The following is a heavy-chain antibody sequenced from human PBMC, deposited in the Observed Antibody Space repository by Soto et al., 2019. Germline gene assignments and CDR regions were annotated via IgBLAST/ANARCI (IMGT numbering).Heavy chain of an antibody. CDR3: AKDLTDILTGYQFDY. CDR1: GFTFSSYG. J-gene: IGHJ4*02. Sequence: QVQLVESGGGVVQPGRSLRLSCAASGFTFSSYGMHWVRQAPGKGLEWVAVISYDGSNKYYADSVKGRFTISRDNSKNTLYLQMNSLGAEDTAVYYCAKDLTDILTGYQFDYWGQGTLVNVSS. D-gene: IGHD3-9*01. V-gene: IGHV3-30*18. CDR2: ISYDGSNK.